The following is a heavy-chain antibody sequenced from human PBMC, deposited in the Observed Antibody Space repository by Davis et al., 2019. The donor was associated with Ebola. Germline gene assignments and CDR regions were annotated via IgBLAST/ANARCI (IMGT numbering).Heavy chain of an antibody. CDR1: GFTFSSYS. V-gene: IGHV3-48*02. D-gene: IGHD6-13*01. J-gene: IGHJ4*02. Sequence: GESLKISCAASGFTFSSYSMNWVRQAPGKGLEWVSYISSSSSTIYYADSVKGRFTISRDNAKNSLYLQMNSLRDEDTAVYYCARVISVAAAGTADYWGQGALVTVSS. CDR3: ARVISVAAAGTADY. CDR2: ISSSSSTI.